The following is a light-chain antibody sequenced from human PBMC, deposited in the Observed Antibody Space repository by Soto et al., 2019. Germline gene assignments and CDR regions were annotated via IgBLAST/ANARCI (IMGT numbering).Light chain of an antibody. Sequence: EIVLTQSPGTLSLSPGERATLSCRASQSVSSSYLAWYQQKPGQAPRLLIYGASSRATGIPDRFSGSGSGTDFTLTISRLEPEDFAVYYCQQYGSSTAMFGQGTKVEIK. J-gene: IGKJ1*01. V-gene: IGKV3-20*01. CDR1: QSVSSSY. CDR2: GAS. CDR3: QQYGSSTAM.